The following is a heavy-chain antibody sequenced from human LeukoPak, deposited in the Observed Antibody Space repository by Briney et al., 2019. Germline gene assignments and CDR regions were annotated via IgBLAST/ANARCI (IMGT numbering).Heavy chain of an antibody. CDR2: IYYSGST. Sequence: SETXSLTCTVSRGSISSTTYYWDWIXQPPGKGLEWIGSIYYSGSTYYNPSLKSRVTISVDTSKNQFSLRLTSVTAADTAVYYCARKTDSSGWYPYFDPWGRGTLVTVSS. J-gene: IGHJ2*01. CDR1: RGSISSTTYY. V-gene: IGHV4-39*01. CDR3: ARKTDSSGWYPYFDP. D-gene: IGHD6-19*01.